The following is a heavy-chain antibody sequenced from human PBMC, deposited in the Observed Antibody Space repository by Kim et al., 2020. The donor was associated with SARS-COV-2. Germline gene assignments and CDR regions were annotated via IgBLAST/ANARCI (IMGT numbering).Heavy chain of an antibody. J-gene: IGHJ3*02. CDR3: ARAFDAFDI. CDR1: GGSISRYY. CDR2: IYYSGST. Sequence: SETLSLTCTVSGGSISRYYWSWIRQPPGKGLEWIGYIYYSGSTNYNPSLKSRVTISADTSKNQFSLKLSSVTAADTAVYYCARAFDAFDIWGQGTMVTVSS. V-gene: IGHV4-59*01.